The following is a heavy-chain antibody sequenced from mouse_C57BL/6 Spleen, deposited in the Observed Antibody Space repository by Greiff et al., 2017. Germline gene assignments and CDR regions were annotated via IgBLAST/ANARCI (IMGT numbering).Heavy chain of an antibody. CDR2: IWTGGGT. CDR1: GFSLTSYA. V-gene: IGHV2-9-1*01. J-gene: IGHJ2*01. CDR3: ARNLGDYDGIFFDY. D-gene: IGHD2-4*01. Sequence: VQLQQSGPGLVAPSQSLSITCTVSGFSLTSYAISWVRQSPGKGLEWLGVIWTGGGTNYNSALKSRLSISKDNSKSQVFLKMNSLQTDDTARYYCARNLGDYDGIFFDYWGQGTTLTVSS.